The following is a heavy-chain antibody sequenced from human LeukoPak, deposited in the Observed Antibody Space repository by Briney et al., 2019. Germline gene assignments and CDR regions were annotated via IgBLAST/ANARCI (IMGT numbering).Heavy chain of an antibody. Sequence: PSETLSLTCTVSGGSISCYSWSWIRQPPGKGLERIGYIYYSGSTNYNPSLKSRVTISVDTSQNQFSLKLSSVTAADTAVYYCARHEKTYYYESSGCGHLDYWGQGTLVTVSS. J-gene: IGHJ4*02. CDR3: ARHEKTYYYESSGCGHLDY. V-gene: IGHV4-59*08. CDR1: GGSISCYS. D-gene: IGHD3-22*01. CDR2: IYYSGST.